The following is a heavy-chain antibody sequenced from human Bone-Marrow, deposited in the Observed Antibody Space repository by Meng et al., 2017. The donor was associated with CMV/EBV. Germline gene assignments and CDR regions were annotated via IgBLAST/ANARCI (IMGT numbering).Heavy chain of an antibody. Sequence: GESLKISCAASEFTFSSYWMHWVRQAPGKGLVWVSRINSDGSSTSYADSVKGRFTISRDNAKNTLYLQMNSLRAEDTAVYYCARDAWCSSTSCYAYYYYGMDVWGQGTSATFSS. J-gene: IGHJ6*02. CDR1: EFTFSSYW. V-gene: IGHV3-74*01. CDR3: ARDAWCSSTSCYAYYYYGMDV. D-gene: IGHD2-2*01. CDR2: INSDGSST.